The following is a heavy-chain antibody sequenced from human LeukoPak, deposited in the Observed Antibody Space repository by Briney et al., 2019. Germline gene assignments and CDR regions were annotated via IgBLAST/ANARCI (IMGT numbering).Heavy chain of an antibody. CDR3: ARGAPSDY. CDR1: GGSMTVGSIRSYY. J-gene: IGHJ4*02. CDR2: IYTSGTT. V-gene: IGHV4-4*07. Sequence: PSETLSLTCTVCGGSMTVGSIRSYYWSWVRQAAGKGLEWIGRIYTSGTTNYNPSLKSRVTMSIDTYKNQFSLKLNSVTAGDTAVYYSARGAPSDYWGQGTLVTVSS.